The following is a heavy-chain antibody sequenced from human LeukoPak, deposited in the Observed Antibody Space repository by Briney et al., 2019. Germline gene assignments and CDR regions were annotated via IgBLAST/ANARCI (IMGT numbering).Heavy chain of an antibody. D-gene: IGHD4-23*01. CDR3: ARGVGGNDHFDY. CDR1: GYTFTSYD. CDR2: MNPNSGNT. V-gene: IGHV1-8*01. J-gene: IGHJ4*02. Sequence: ASVKVSCKASGYTFTSYDINWVRQATGQGLEWKGWMNPNSGNTGYAQKFQGRVTMTRNTSISTAYMELSSLRSEDTAVYYCARGVGGNDHFDYWGQGTLVTVSS.